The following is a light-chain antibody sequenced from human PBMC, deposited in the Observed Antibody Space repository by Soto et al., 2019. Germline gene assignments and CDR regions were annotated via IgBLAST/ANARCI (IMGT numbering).Light chain of an antibody. J-gene: IGKJ5*01. V-gene: IGKV3-11*01. CDR1: QSVRSN. Sequence: EIVLTQSPATLSLSPGESATLSCRASQSVRSNYVAWYQQKPGQAPRLLIFDASNRATGIPARFSGSGSATDFTLTISSLEPEDFAVYYCQHRSIWPVSFGQGTRLEI. CDR3: QHRSIWPVS. CDR2: DAS.